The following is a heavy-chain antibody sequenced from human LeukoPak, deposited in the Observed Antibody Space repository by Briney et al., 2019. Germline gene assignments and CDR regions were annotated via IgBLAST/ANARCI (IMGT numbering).Heavy chain of an antibody. V-gene: IGHV3-48*03. CDR2: IASDSTI. CDR3: ARDPSSGWYLKGWFDP. D-gene: IGHD6-19*01. J-gene: IGHJ5*02. Sequence: PGGSLRLSCVASGFILSTSEMNWVRQAPGKGLEWVSFIASDSTIYYADSVKGRFTLSRDNAKNSLYLQMNSLRAEDTAVYYCARDPSSGWYLKGWFDPWGQGTLVTVSS. CDR1: GFILSTSE.